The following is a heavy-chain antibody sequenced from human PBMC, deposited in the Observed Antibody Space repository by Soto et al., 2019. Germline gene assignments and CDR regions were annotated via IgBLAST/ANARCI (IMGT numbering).Heavy chain of an antibody. V-gene: IGHV1-69*13. CDR3: ARDPLNYDILTGWSP. Sequence: ASVKVSCKASGGTFSSYAISWVRQAPGQGLEWMGGIIPIFGTANYAQKFQGRVTITADESTSTAYMELSSLRSEDTAVYYCARDPLNYDILTGWSPWGQGTLVTVSS. CDR1: GGTFSSYA. D-gene: IGHD3-9*01. CDR2: IIPIFGTA. J-gene: IGHJ5*02.